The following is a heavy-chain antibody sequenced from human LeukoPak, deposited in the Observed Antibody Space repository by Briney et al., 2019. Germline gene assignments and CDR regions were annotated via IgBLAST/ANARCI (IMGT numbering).Heavy chain of an antibody. V-gene: IGHV3-30*04. CDR1: GFTFSSYA. CDR2: ISYDGSNK. D-gene: IGHD4-17*01. CDR3: ARAGAPTTVTTIDYYYYYMDV. J-gene: IGHJ6*03. Sequence: GGSLRLSCAASGFTFSSYAMHWVRQAPGKGLEWVAVISYDGSNKYYADSVKGRFTISRDNSKNTLYLQMNSLRAEDTAVYYCARAGAPTTVTTIDYYYYYMDVWGKGTTVTVSS.